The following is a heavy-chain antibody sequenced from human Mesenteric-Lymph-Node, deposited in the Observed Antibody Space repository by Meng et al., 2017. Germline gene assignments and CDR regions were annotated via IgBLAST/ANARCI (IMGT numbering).Heavy chain of an antibody. Sequence: GESLKISCAASGFTFSNYWMSWVRQAPGKGLEWISYISSTRGSTTYYADSVKGRFTISRDNAKNSVYLEMNSLRAEDTAVYYCARGYGGNPGYWGQGTLVTVSS. V-gene: IGHV3-48*04. CDR2: ISSTRGSTT. CDR3: ARGYGGNPGY. D-gene: IGHD4-23*01. CDR1: GFTFSNYW. J-gene: IGHJ4*02.